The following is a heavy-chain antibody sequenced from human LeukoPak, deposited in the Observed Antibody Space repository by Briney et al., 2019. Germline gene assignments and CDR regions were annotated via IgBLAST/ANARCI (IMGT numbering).Heavy chain of an antibody. D-gene: IGHD3-10*01. CDR2: ISDSGGST. J-gene: IGHJ4*02. CDR1: GLTFSNYA. V-gene: IGHV3-23*01. Sequence: GGSLRLSCAASGLTFSNYAMSWVRQAPGKGLEWVSGISDSGGSTYYADSVKGRFIISRDNSKNTLYLQMNSLRAEDTAVYYCARGRGQARDQKNDYWGQGTLVTVSS. CDR3: ARGRGQARDQKNDY.